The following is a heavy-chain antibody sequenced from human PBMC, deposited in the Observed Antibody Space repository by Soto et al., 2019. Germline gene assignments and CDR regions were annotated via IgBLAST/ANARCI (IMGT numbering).Heavy chain of an antibody. V-gene: IGHV3-30*18. CDR1: GFTFSSYG. D-gene: IGHD3-22*01. Sequence: GGSLRLSCAASGFTFSSYGMHWVRQAPGKGLEWVAVISYDGSNKYYAGSVKGRFTISRDNSKNTLYLQMNSLRAEDTAVYYCAKDDSSSGYYYGMDVWGQGTTVTVSS. J-gene: IGHJ6*02. CDR2: ISYDGSNK. CDR3: AKDDSSSGYYYGMDV.